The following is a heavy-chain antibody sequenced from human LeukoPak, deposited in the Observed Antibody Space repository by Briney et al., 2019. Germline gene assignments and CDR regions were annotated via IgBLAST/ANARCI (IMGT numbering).Heavy chain of an antibody. CDR3: AKESTGSSPDY. Sequence: PGGSLRLSCAASGFTFSNYAMSWVRQAPGKGLEWVSAITGSGDDAYYADSVHGRFTMSRDNSKSTLYLQMNSLRVEDTALYYCAKESTGSSPDYWGQGTLVTVSS. J-gene: IGHJ4*02. CDR2: ITGSGDDA. CDR1: GFTFSNYA. V-gene: IGHV3-23*01. D-gene: IGHD1-26*01.